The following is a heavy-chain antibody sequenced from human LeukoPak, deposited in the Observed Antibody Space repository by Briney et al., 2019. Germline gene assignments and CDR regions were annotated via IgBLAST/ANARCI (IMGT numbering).Heavy chain of an antibody. CDR1: GYSFTTYW. V-gene: IGHV5-51*01. CDR2: IYPGDSGT. Sequence: GESLKISCKGSGYSFTTYWIGWVRQMPGKGLEWMGIIYPGDSGTRYSPSFQGQVTISANKSISTAYLQWSSLKASDTAMYYCARTIYDSSGYYIDYWGQGTLVTVSS. D-gene: IGHD3-22*01. CDR3: ARTIYDSSGYYIDY. J-gene: IGHJ4*02.